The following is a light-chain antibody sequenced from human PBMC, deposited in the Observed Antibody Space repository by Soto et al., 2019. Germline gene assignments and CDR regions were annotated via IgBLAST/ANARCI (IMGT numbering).Light chain of an antibody. CDR1: QSVSSY. J-gene: IGKJ5*01. CDR2: GAS. CDR3: QQRSNWPPIT. Sequence: EIVLTQSPAALSFSPGEGSTLSCIASQSVSSYLAWYQQKPGQAPRLLIYGASNRATGIPARFSGSGSGTDFTLTISSLEPEDFAVYYCQQRSNWPPITFGQGTRLETK. V-gene: IGKV3-11*01.